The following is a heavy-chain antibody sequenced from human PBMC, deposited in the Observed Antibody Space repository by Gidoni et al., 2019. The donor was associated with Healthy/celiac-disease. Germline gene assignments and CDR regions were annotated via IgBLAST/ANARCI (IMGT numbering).Heavy chain of an antibody. V-gene: IGHV3-21*01. J-gene: IGHJ4*02. Sequence: EVQLVESGGGLVKPGGSLRLSCAASGFTFSSYSMNWVRQAPGKGLEWVSSISSSSSYIYYADSVKGRFTISRDNAKNSLYLQMNSLRAEDTAVYYCARAGGSGSYYLDYWGQGTLVTVSS. CDR3: ARAGGSGSYYLDY. CDR2: ISSSSSYI. CDR1: GFTFSSYS. D-gene: IGHD3-10*01.